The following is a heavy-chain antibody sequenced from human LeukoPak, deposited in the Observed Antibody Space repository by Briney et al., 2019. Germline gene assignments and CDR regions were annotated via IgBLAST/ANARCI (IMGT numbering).Heavy chain of an antibody. Sequence: PGGSLRLSCAASGFTFSSYWMHWVRQAPGKGLVWVSRINTDGSSTSYADSVKGRFTISRDNAKNTLYLQMNSLRAEDTAVYYCARDLIAARPSHYYYYMDVWGKGTTVTVSS. J-gene: IGHJ6*03. V-gene: IGHV3-74*01. CDR1: GFTFSSYW. CDR2: INTDGSST. CDR3: ARDLIAARPSHYYYYMDV. D-gene: IGHD6-6*01.